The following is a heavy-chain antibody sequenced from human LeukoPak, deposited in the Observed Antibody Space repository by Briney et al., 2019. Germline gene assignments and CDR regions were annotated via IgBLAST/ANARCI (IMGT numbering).Heavy chain of an antibody. V-gene: IGHV3-11*01. D-gene: IGHD6-19*01. CDR2: ISSGGSTI. J-gene: IGHJ6*02. CDR1: GFTFSDYY. Sequence: GGSLRLSCAASGFTFSDYYMSWIRQAPGKGLEWVSYISSGGSTIYYADSVKGRFTISRDNAKNSLYLQMNSLRAEDTAVYYCARDWKYSSGWLVYYYGMDVWGQGTTVTVSS. CDR3: ARDWKYSSGWLVYYYGMDV.